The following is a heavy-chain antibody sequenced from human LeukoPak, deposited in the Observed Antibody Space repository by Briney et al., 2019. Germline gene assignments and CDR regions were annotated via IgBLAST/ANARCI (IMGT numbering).Heavy chain of an antibody. CDR2: IRSKANSYAT. CDR3: ARVLVPAAMAYDY. V-gene: IGHV3-73*01. J-gene: IGHJ4*02. D-gene: IGHD2-2*01. CDR1: GFTFSGSA. Sequence: GGSLRLSCAASGFTFSGSAMHWVRQASGKGLEWVGRIRSKANSYATAYAASVKGRFTISRDNSKNTLYLQMNSLRAEDTAVYYCARVLVPAAMAYDYWGQGTLVTVSS.